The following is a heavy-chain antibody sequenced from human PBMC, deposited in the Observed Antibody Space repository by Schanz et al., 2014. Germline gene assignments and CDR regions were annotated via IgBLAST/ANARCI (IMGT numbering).Heavy chain of an antibody. D-gene: IGHD2-2*01. CDR3: TRDRGALINQNDALDL. CDR2: IYSGGST. Sequence: EVQLVESGGGLIQPGGSLRLSCAASGFTVSSNYMSWVRQAPGKGLEWVAVIYSGGSTFYTDSVRGRFTISRDNSKNTVYLQMNSLRSEDSALYYCTRDRGALINQNDALDLWGQGTMVSVSS. V-gene: IGHV3-66*03. CDR1: GFTVSSNY. J-gene: IGHJ3*01.